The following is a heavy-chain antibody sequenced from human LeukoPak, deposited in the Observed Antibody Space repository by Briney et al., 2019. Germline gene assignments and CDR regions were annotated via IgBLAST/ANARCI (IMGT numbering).Heavy chain of an antibody. Sequence: GGSLRLSCAASGFTFSSYAMNWVRQAPGKGLEWVSSISSGSGFIYYADSVKGRFTISRDNAKNSLYLQMNSLRAEDTAVYYCARRPSEAKFDYWGQGTLVTVSS. V-gene: IGHV3-21*06. D-gene: IGHD1-26*01. CDR2: ISSGSGFI. J-gene: IGHJ4*02. CDR3: ARRPSEAKFDY. CDR1: GFTFSSYA.